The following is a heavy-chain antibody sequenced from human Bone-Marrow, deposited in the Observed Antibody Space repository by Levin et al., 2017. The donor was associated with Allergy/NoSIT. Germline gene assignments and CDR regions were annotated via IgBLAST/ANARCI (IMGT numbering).Heavy chain of an antibody. V-gene: IGHV1-18*01. CDR3: ARVGCSSTSCYVGNWFDP. D-gene: IGHD2-2*01. J-gene: IGHJ5*02. CDR1: GYTFNSYA. CDR2: INTYNGNT. Sequence: ASVKVSCKASGYTFNSYAHSWVRQAPGQGLEWLAWINTYNGNTNYAQKVQGRVTLTTDTSTNTAYMELRSLRSDDTAVYYCARVGCSSTSCYVGNWFDPWGQGTLVTVSS.